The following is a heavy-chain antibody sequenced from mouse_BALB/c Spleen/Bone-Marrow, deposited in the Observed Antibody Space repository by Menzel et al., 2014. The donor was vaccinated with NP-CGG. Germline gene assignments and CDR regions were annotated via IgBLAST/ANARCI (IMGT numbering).Heavy chain of an antibody. CDR3: ARQLGLRVDY. CDR1: GFTFSSYS. D-gene: IGHD3-1*01. V-gene: IGHV5-12-2*01. CDR2: ISNGGGST. J-gene: IGHJ4*01. Sequence: EVKLMESGGGLVQPGGSLKLSCAASGFTFSSYSMSWVRQTPEKRLEWVAYISNGGGSTYYPDTVKGRFTISRDNAKNTLYLQMSSLKSEDTAMYYCARQLGLRVDYWGQGSSVTVSP.